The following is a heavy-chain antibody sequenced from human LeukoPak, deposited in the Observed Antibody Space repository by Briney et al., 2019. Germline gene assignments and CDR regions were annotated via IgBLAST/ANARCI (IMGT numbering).Heavy chain of an antibody. Sequence: APVKVSCKASGYTLTRYYIHWVRQAPGQRLEWMGIINPSGGSTSYAQKFQGRVTMTRDTSTSTVYVELSSLRSEDTAVYYCARSGWYSNYGMDVWGQGTTVTVSS. V-gene: IGHV1-46*01. J-gene: IGHJ6*02. D-gene: IGHD6-19*01. CDR2: INPSGGST. CDR1: GYTLTRYY. CDR3: ARSGWYSNYGMDV.